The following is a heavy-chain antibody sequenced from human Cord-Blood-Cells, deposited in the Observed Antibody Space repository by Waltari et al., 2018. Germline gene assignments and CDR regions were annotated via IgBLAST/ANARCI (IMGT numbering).Heavy chain of an antibody. J-gene: IGHJ4*02. CDR1: GGSISSSSYY. V-gene: IGHV4-39*01. CDR3: ARRDIVGATDY. CDR2: IYYSGST. D-gene: IGHD1-26*01. Sequence: QLQLQESGPGLVKTSETLSLTCTVSGGSISSSSYYRGWIRQPPGKGLEWIGSIYYSGSTYYNPSLKGRVTIAVDTSKNQFSLKLSSVTAADTAVYYCARRDIVGATDYWGQGTLVTVSS.